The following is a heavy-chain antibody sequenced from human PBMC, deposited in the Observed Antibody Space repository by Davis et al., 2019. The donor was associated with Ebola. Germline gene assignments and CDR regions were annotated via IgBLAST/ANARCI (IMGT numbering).Heavy chain of an antibody. CDR3: ARGRARIDY. CDR1: GGSFSGYY. CDR2: IYYSGST. J-gene: IGHJ4*02. V-gene: IGHV4-59*12. Sequence: SETLSLTCAVYGGSFSGYYWSWIRQPPGKGLEWIGYIYYSGSTNYNLSLKSRVTISVDTSKNQFSLKLSSVTAADTAVYYCARGRARIDYWGQGTLVTVSS.